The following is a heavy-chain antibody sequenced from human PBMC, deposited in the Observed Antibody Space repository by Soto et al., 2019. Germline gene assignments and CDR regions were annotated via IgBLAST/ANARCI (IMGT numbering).Heavy chain of an antibody. J-gene: IGHJ4*02. D-gene: IGHD4-17*01. CDR2: ISSSGNTI. CDR3: ARIPPWATVTTLHY. V-gene: IGHV3-11*01. CDR1: GFTFSDYY. Sequence: QVQLVESGGGLVKPGGSLRLSCAASGFTFSDYYMTWIRQAPGKGLEWVSYISSSGNTIYYADSVKGRFTMSRDNAKNSLYLQMNSMRAEDTAVYYCARIPPWATVTTLHYWGQGTLVTVSS.